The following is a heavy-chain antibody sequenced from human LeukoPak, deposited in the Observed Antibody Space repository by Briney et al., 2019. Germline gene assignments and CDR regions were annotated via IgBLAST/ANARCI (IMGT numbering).Heavy chain of an antibody. V-gene: IGHV3-23*01. Sequence: GGSLRLSCAASRVTFSDYYMSWIREAPGKGREWVSGISDSGVITFYAESVRGRVTISRDNSKNIQYLQLNSLRADEKAVYYCAKVSESNYDILTGYYTPYYFDYWGQGTLVTVSS. CDR2: ISDSGVIT. J-gene: IGHJ4*02. CDR3: AKVSESNYDILTGYYTPYYFDY. CDR1: RVTFSDYY. D-gene: IGHD3-9*01.